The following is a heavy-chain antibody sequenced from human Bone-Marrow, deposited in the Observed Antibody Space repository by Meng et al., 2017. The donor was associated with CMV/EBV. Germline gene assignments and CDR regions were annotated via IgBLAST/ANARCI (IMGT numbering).Heavy chain of an antibody. D-gene: IGHD4-23*01. CDR3: ARRRHTMTTVANWYFDL. CDR2: INHSGKT. V-gene: IGHV4-34*01. J-gene: IGHJ2*01. Sequence: SETLSFTFAGQGGSFSGYYWSWIRQPPGKGLEWIGEINHSGKTNYNPSLKSRVTISVDTSKNQFCLKLSSVTAADTAVYYCARRRHTMTTVANWYFDLWGRGTLVTVSS. CDR1: GGSFSGYY.